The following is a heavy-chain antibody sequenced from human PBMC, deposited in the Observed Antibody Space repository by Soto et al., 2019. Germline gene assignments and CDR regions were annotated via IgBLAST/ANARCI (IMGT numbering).Heavy chain of an antibody. J-gene: IGHJ6*02. CDR2: ISYDGSNK. V-gene: IGHV3-30*03. CDR3: ACINLVEWFFINVDVYDMDV. CDR1: GFTFSSYG. Sequence: GGSLRLSCAASGFTFSSYGMHWVRQAPGKGLEWVAVISYDGSNKYYADSVKGRFTISRDNAKNTLYLQMNSLRDEDAAVYYCACINLVEWFFINVDVYDMDVWGQGTPVTVSS. D-gene: IGHD3-3*01.